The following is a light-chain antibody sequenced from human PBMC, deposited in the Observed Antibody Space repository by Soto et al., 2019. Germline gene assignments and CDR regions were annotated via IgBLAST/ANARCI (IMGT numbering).Light chain of an antibody. CDR2: SNN. CDR3: AAWDDSLNARYV. J-gene: IGLJ1*01. CDR1: SSNIGSNT. V-gene: IGLV1-44*01. Sequence: QSVLTQPPSASGTPGQRVTISCSGSSSNIGSNTVNWYQQLPGTAPQLLIYSNNQRPSGVPDRFSGSKSGTSASLAISGLQSEDEADYYCAAWDDSLNARYVFGTGTKLTVL.